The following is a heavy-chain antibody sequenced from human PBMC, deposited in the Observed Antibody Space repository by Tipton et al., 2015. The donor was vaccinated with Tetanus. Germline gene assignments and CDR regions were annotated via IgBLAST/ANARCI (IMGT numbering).Heavy chain of an antibody. J-gene: IGHJ4*02. D-gene: IGHD4-17*01. CDR1: GFTFSSYA. CDR3: ARDRDGDYAAFDY. V-gene: IGHV3-23*01. Sequence: SLRLSCAASGFTFSSYAMSWVRQAPGKGLEWVSGIVGSGTITYYADSVKGRFIISRDNSKNTLFLQMNSLRAEDTAMYYCARDRDGDYAAFDYWGQGTLVTVSS. CDR2: IVGSGTIT.